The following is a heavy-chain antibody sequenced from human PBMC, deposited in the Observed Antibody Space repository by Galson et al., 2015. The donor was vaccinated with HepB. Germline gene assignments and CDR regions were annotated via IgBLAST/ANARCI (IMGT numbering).Heavy chain of an antibody. J-gene: IGHJ4*02. CDR1: GFTFSSYA. V-gene: IGHV3-23*01. Sequence: SLRLSCAASGFTFSSYAMSWVRQAPGKGLEWVSAISGSGGSTYYADSVKGRFTISRDNSKNTLYLQMNSLRAEDTAVYYCAKVYRYCSSTSCYTSYFDYWGQGTLVTVSS. CDR3: AKVYRYCSSTSCYTSYFDY. CDR2: ISGSGGST. D-gene: IGHD2-2*02.